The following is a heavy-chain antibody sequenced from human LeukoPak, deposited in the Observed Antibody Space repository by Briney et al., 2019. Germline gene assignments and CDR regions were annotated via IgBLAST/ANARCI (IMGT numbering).Heavy chain of an antibody. D-gene: IGHD5-12*01. CDR1: GGSISSYY. V-gene: IGHV4-59*01. J-gene: IGHJ6*02. CDR3: ARDSSGYDYHLLYGMDV. Sequence: PSETLSLTCTVSGGSISSYYWSWIRQPPGKGLGWIGYIYYSGRTNYNPSLKSRVTISVDTSKNQFSLKLSSVTAADTAVYYCARDSSGYDYHLLYGMDVWGQGTTVTVSS. CDR2: IYYSGRT.